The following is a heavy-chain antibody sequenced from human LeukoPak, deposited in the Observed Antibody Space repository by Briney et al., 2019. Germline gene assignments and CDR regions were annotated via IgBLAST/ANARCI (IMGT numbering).Heavy chain of an antibody. V-gene: IGHV4-31*03. CDR3: ARADLNYGSGTDFDY. CDR2: IFYSGST. J-gene: IGHJ4*02. Sequence: SETPSLTCTLPLGSTRRGGLCSSWIRQHPGKGLEWIGYIFYSGSTYYKPSLRSRVTLSVDTPKNQFSLKLSSVTAADTAVYYCARADLNYGSGTDFDYWGQGTLVTVSS. CDR1: LGSTRRGGLC. D-gene: IGHD3-10*01.